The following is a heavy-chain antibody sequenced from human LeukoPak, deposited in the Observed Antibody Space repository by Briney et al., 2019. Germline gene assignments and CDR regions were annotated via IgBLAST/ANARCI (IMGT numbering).Heavy chain of an antibody. CDR1: GYTFTGYY. Sequence: ASVKVSCKASGYTFTGYYMHWVRQAPGQGLEWMGWINPNSGGTNYAQKFQGWVTMTRDTSISTAYMELSRLRSDDTAVYYCARAALLWFGEPARAKHRNWFDPWGQGTLVTVSS. CDR2: INPNSGGT. V-gene: IGHV1-2*04. D-gene: IGHD3-10*01. J-gene: IGHJ5*02. CDR3: ARAALLWFGEPARAKHRNWFDP.